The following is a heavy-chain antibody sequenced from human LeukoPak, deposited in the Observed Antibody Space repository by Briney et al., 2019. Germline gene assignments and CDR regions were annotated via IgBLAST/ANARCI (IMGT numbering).Heavy chain of an antibody. CDR2: ISYDGNNK. CDR1: GFTFSSYG. D-gene: IGHD3-9*01. CDR3: AKEARDILAFYYYYGMDV. J-gene: IGHJ6*02. Sequence: GGSLRLSCAASGFTFSSYGMHWVRQAPGTGLEWVALISYDGNNKYYADSVKGRFTISRDNSKNTLYLQMNSLRAEDTAVYYCAKEARDILAFYYYYGMDVWGQGTTVTVSS. V-gene: IGHV3-30*18.